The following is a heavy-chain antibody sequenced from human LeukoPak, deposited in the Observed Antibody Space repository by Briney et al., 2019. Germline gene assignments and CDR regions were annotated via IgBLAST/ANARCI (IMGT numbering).Heavy chain of an antibody. CDR3: ARDYPPD. V-gene: IGHV3-74*01. Sequence: GGSLRLSCAASKFTFSNSWMHWVRQAPGKGLVWVSRINSDGKTTSYADSVKGRFTISRDNAENTLFLQMNSLYAEDTAVYYCARDYPPDCGQGTLVTVSA. CDR1: KFTFSNSW. CDR2: INSDGKTT. J-gene: IGHJ4*02.